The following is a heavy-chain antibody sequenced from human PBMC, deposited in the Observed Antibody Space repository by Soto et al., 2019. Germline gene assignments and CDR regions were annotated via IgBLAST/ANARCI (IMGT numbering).Heavy chain of an antibody. CDR3: ARGNIAALRYYYGMDV. D-gene: IGHD6-13*01. Sequence: WGSLRLSCAASGFTFSSYWMSWVRQTPGKGLEWVANIKQDGSEKYYVDSVKGRFTISRDNAKNSLYLQMNSLRAEDTAVYYCARGNIAALRYYYGMDVWGQGTTVTVSS. J-gene: IGHJ6*02. CDR2: IKQDGSEK. CDR1: GFTFSSYW. V-gene: IGHV3-7*03.